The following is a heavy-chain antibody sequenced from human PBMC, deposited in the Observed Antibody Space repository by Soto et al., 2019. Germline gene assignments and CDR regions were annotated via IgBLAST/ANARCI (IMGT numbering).Heavy chain of an antibody. CDR2: ISVYNGNT. D-gene: IGHD1-26*01. J-gene: IGHJ4*02. CDR1: GYTFTNYG. V-gene: IGHV1-18*01. Sequence: QVQLVQSGAEVKEPGASVKVSCKASGYTFTNYGITWVRQAPGQGLEWMGCISVYNGNTNYAQKFQGRVTMTTDTSTSTAYMELRTLRSDDTALYYCARGILGAPYYWGQGTLVTVSS. CDR3: ARGILGAPYY.